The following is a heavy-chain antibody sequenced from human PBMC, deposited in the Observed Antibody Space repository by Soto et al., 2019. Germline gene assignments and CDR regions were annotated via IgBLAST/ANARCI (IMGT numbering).Heavy chain of an antibody. V-gene: IGHV3-33*01. Sequence: QVQLVESGGGVVQPGRSLRLSCGASGFTFSSYGMHWVRQAPGKGLEWVAVIWYDGSNKYYADSVKGRFTISRDNSKNTLYLPMNSLRAEDTAVYYCARGGSGWPLGWFDPWGQGTLVTVSS. CDR3: ARGGSGWPLGWFDP. J-gene: IGHJ5*02. CDR1: GFTFSSYG. CDR2: IWYDGSNK. D-gene: IGHD6-19*01.